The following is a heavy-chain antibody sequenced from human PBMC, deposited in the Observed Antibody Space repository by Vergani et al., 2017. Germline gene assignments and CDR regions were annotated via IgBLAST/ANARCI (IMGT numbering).Heavy chain of an antibody. D-gene: IGHD4-17*01. V-gene: IGHV3-30*02. CDR1: GFSFNTYG. CDR2: IGYDGRIK. CDR3: AKDGRENSDYGYFDY. Sequence: QVQLVETGGGVVQPGGSLRLYCATSGFSFNTYGAHWVRPALGKGLEWVAFIGYDGRIKYNVDSVKGRFTISRDTSKKTLSLQMRSLRADDTAVYYCAKDGRENSDYGYFDYWGQGTLVTVSS. J-gene: IGHJ4*02.